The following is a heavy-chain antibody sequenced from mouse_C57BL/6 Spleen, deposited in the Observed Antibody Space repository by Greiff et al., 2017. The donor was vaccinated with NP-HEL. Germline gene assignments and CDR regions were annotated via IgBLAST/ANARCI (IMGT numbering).Heavy chain of an antibody. CDR2: IYPSDSET. J-gene: IGHJ4*01. CDR1: GYTFTSYW. D-gene: IGHD2-1*01. V-gene: IGHV1-61*01. CDR3: ARDGNLYDYAMDY. Sequence: QVQLQQPGAELVRPGSSVKLSCKASGYTFTSYWMDWVKQRPGQGLEWIGNIYPSDSETHYTQKFKDKATLTVDKSSSTAYIQLSSLTSEDSAVYYCARDGNLYDYAMDYWGQGTSVTVSS.